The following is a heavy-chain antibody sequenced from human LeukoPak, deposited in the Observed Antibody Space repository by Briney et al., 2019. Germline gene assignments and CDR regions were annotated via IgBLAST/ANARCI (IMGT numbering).Heavy chain of an antibody. D-gene: IGHD3-9*01. V-gene: IGHV1-18*01. CDR3: ARDGDYDILTGGASNYYMDV. CDR2: ISAYNGNT. J-gene: IGHJ6*03. Sequence: GASVKVSCKASGYTFTSYGISWVRQAPGQGLEWMGWISAYNGNTNYAQKLQGRVTMTTDTSTSTAYMELRSLRSDDTAVYYCARDGDYDILTGGASNYYMDVWGKGTTATVSS. CDR1: GYTFTSYG.